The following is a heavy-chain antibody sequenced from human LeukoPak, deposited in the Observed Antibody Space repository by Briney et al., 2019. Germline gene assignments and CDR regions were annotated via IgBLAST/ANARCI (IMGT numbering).Heavy chain of an antibody. V-gene: IGHV1-3*01. CDR3: ARDIGYCSSTSCYGQDY. CDR1: GYTFTSYA. CDR2: INAGNGNT. J-gene: IGHJ4*02. Sequence: ASVKVSCKASGYTFTSYAMHWVRQAPGQRLEWMGWINAGNGNTKYSQKFQGRVTITRDTSASTAYMELRSLRSDDTAVYYCARDIGYCSSTSCYGQDYWGQGTLVTVSS. D-gene: IGHD2-2*01.